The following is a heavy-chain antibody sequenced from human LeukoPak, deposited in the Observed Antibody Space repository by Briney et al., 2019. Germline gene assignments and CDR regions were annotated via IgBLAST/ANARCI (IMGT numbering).Heavy chain of an antibody. CDR2: ISDSGST. CDR1: GGSISSYY. D-gene: IGHD5-12*01. V-gene: IGHV4-4*07. J-gene: IGHJ5*02. Sequence: PSETLSLTCTVSGGSISSYYWSCIRQTAGKGLEWIGRISDSGSTRYNPSLKSRVTMSVDTSKNQFSLKLDSVTAADTAVYFCARGMAAAYDYNWFDPWGPGTLVTVSS. CDR3: ARGMAAAYDYNWFDP.